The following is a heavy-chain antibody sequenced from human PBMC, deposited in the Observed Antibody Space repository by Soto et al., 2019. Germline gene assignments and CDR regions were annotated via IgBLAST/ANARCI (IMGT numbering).Heavy chain of an antibody. CDR2: VHISGHS. D-gene: IGHD1-1*01. V-gene: IGHV4-4*02. CDR3: ARVCQGCSANNCYFDP. J-gene: IGHJ5*01. CDR1: GGSVRAPDW. Sequence: QVHLQESGPGLVAPSGTLSLTCSLSGGSVRAPDWWNWVRQSPDKGLGWIAEVHISGHSNYNPSLRSRVSVSIDSSKNQFYLNLNSVTAADTAIYYCARVCQGCSANNCYFDPWGQGTQVTISS.